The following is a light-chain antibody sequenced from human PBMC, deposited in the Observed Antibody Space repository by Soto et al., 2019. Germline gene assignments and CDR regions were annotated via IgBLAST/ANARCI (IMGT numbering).Light chain of an antibody. Sequence: DIQLTQSPSFLSASVGDRATITCRASQGTSSYLAWFQQKPGRAPKLLIYGASTLQSGVPARFSGSGSGTDFTLTISNLQPEDFATYYCQQLNAYPLTFGQGTRLEI. CDR3: QQLNAYPLT. CDR1: QGTSSY. J-gene: IGKJ5*01. V-gene: IGKV1-9*01. CDR2: GAS.